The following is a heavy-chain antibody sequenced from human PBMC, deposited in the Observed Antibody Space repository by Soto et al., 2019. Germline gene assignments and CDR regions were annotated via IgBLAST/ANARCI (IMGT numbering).Heavy chain of an antibody. CDR2: VSNGGGT. CDR3: ARGSFNVGAQVNDC. CDR1: GDSISSYY. J-gene: IGHJ4*02. D-gene: IGHD1-26*01. Sequence: PSETLSLTCTVSGDSISSYYWCWFRQPPGKGLQWIGYVSNGGGTNYNPSLWSRVTISLDTSKNQFSLRLTSVTAGDTAVYFCARGSFNVGAQVNDCWGQGTLVTVS. V-gene: IGHV4-59*01.